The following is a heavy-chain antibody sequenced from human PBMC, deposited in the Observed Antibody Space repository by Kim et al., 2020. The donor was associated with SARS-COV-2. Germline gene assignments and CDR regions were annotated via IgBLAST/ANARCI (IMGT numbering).Heavy chain of an antibody. J-gene: IGHJ3*02. CDR3: TTRVVSYDFWSGYYTGVALDAFDI. Sequence: GGSLRLSCAASGFTFSNAWMSWVRQAPGKGLEWVGRIKSKTDGGTTDYAAPVKGRFTISRDDSKNTLYLQMNSLKTEDTAVYYCTTRVVSYDFWSGYYTGVALDAFDIWGQGTMVTVSS. V-gene: IGHV3-15*01. CDR2: IKSKTDGGTT. CDR1: GFTFSNAW. D-gene: IGHD3-3*01.